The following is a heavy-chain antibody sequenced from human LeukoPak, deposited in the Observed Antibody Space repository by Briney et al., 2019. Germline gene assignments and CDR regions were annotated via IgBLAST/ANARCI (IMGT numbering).Heavy chain of an antibody. CDR2: INPSGGST. V-gene: IGHV1-46*01. CDR1: GYTFTRYT. CDR3: AREVPGQYYFDY. Sequence: ASVKVSCKASGYTFTRYTMNWVRQAPGQGLEWMGIINPSGGSTSYAQKFQGRVTMTRDMSTSTVYMELSSLRSEDTAVYYCAREVPGQYYFDYWGQGTLVTVSS. D-gene: IGHD1-1*01. J-gene: IGHJ4*02.